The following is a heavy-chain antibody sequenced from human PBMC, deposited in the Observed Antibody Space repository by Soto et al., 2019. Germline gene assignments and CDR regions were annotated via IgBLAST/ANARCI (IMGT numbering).Heavy chain of an antibody. CDR3: AKGRKPGGGAFDI. V-gene: IGHV3-23*01. D-gene: IGHD3-10*01. CDR1: GFTFSSYA. CDR2: ISGSGGST. J-gene: IGHJ3*02. Sequence: PGESLKISCAASGFTFSSYAMSWVRQAPGKGLEWVSAISGSGGSTYYADSVKGRFTISRDNSKNTLYLQMNSLRAEDTAVYYCAKGRKPGGGAFDIWGQGTMVTVSS.